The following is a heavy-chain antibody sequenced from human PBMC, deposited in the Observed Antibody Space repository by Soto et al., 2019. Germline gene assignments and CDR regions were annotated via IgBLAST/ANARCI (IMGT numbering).Heavy chain of an antibody. CDR3: ARAHYYDSSGYYSPSGYYFDD. Sequence: GGSLRLSCAASGFTFRTYAMHWVRQAPGKGLQWVAVISYDGTNKYYTDSVKGRFTISRDNSQNTLYLQMNSLRAEDTALYYCARAHYYDSSGYYSPSGYYFDDWGQGTLVTVSS. D-gene: IGHD3-22*01. CDR1: GFTFRTYA. CDR2: ISYDGTNK. J-gene: IGHJ4*02. V-gene: IGHV3-30-3*01.